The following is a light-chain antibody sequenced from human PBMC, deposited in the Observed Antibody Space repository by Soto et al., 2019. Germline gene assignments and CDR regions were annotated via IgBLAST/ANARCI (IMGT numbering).Light chain of an antibody. V-gene: IGLV2-8*01. CDR1: SSDVGSYNY. Sequence: QSVMTQPPSASGSPGQSVTISCTGTSSDVGSYNYVSWYQQHPGKAPKLMIYEVTKRPSGVPDRFSGSKSGNTASLTVSGLQAEDEADYYCSSYAGSDTYVFGTGTKATVL. CDR2: EVT. CDR3: SSYAGSDTYV. J-gene: IGLJ1*01.